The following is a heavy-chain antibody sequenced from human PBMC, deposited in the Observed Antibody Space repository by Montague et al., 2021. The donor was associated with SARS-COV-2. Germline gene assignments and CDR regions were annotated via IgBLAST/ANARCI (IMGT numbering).Heavy chain of an antibody. Sequence: SETLSLTCTVSGDSISDYYWSWIRQPHGMGLEWIGYIFRSGATNYNPPLKSRVIISLDTSKSQFSLRLSSVTAADTAIYYCARTSRGSRYFYGVDVWGQGTTVTVSS. V-gene: IGHV4-59*01. CDR1: GDSISDYY. D-gene: IGHD3-16*02. CDR3: ARTSRGSRYFYGVDV. CDR2: IFRSGAT. J-gene: IGHJ6*02.